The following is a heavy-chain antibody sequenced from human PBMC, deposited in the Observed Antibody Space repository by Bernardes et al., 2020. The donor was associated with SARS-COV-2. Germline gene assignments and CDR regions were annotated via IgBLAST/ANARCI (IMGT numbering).Heavy chain of an antibody. J-gene: IGHJ4*02. V-gene: IGHV3-74*01. CDR3: VRGGSYNWNDLDY. D-gene: IGHD1-20*01. CDR1: GFTFHNSW. Sequence: VGALCSSCAGSGFTFHNSWMHWVRQAPGPGLVWVSHINGDGSSTNYADSVKGRFTISRDNAKNTLYLQLNSLRDEDTAVYNCVRGGSYNWNDLDYWGQGTLVTVSS. CDR2: INGDGSST.